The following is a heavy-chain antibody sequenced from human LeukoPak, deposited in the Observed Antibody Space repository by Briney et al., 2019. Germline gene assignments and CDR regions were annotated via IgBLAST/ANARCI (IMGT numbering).Heavy chain of an antibody. V-gene: IGHV3-23*01. Sequence: GGSLRLSCAASGFSFSSHGMSWVRQAPGKGLEWVSGIIGGAGSTYYADSVKGRFTISGDNSKNTLFLQMNSLRAEDTAVYYCARAGIWGRVLDYWGQGTLVTVSS. CDR1: GFSFSSHG. J-gene: IGHJ4*02. CDR2: IIGGAGST. CDR3: ARAGIWGRVLDY. D-gene: IGHD7-27*01.